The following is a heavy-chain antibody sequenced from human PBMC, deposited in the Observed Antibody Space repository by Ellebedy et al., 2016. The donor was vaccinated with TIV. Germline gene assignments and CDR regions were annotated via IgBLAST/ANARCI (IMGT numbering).Heavy chain of an antibody. CDR2: ISSTSSTI. V-gene: IGHV3-48*04. CDR1: GFTFSTYT. D-gene: IGHD5-18*01. CDR3: ARGVDTALVEHFQH. J-gene: IGHJ1*01. Sequence: GESLKISCSASGFTFSTYTMNLVRQAPGKGVEWVSYISSTSSTIYYADTVRGRFAISRDNAKNSLYLQMNSLRAEDTALYYCARGVDTALVEHFQHWGQGTLVTVSS.